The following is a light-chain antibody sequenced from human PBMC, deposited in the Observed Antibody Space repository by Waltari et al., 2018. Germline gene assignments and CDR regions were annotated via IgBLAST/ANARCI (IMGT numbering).Light chain of an antibody. V-gene: IGLV2-23*02. J-gene: IGLJ2*01. Sequence: QSALTQPASVSGSPGQSITISCTGTANDIGSRDPVSWYQHLPGKAPRLIIYEVNKRPSGVSNRFSGSKSGNTASLTISGLQTGDEADYYCCSHAFTTILAFGGGTSLTVL. CDR1: ANDIGSRDP. CDR3: CSHAFTTILA. CDR2: EVN.